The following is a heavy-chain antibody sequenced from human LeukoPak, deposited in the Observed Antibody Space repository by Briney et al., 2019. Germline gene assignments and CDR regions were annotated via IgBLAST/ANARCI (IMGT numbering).Heavy chain of an antibody. J-gene: IGHJ4*02. CDR2: IYHSGST. CDR3: ARVKSRGSYLDY. Sequence: PSETLSLTCTVSGGSISSGGYYWSWIRQPPGKGLEWIGYIYHSGSTYYNPSLKSRVTISVDRSKNQFSLKLSSVTAADTAVYYCARVKSRGSYLDYWGQGTLVTVSS. D-gene: IGHD1-26*01. CDR1: GGSISSGGYY. V-gene: IGHV4-30-2*01.